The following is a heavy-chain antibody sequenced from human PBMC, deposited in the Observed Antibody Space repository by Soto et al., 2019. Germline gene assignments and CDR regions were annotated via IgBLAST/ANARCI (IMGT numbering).Heavy chain of an antibody. V-gene: IGHV1-18*01. CDR2: ISAYNGNT. CDR3: ARDRGAGAIVLDPGGMDV. J-gene: IGHJ6*02. Sequence: GASVKVSCKASGYTFTTYGISWVRQAPGQRFEWMGWISAYNGNTNYAQKLQGRVTMTTDTSTSTAYMELRSLRSDDTAVYYCARDRGAGAIVLDPGGMDVWGQGTTVTVSS. D-gene: IGHD2-2*01. CDR1: GYTFTTYG.